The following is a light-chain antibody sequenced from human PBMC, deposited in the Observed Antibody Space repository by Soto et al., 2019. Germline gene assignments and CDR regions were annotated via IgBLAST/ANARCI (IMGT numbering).Light chain of an antibody. CDR1: QSVSSY. V-gene: IGKV3-11*01. CDR2: DAA. J-gene: IGKJ5*01. Sequence: PGEIVTLSCRASQSVSSYLAWYQQKPGQAPRLLIYDAANRATGIPARFSGSGSGTEFSLTISSLETEDFAVYHCQQRSNWPPTFGQGTRLEIK. CDR3: QQRSNWPPT.